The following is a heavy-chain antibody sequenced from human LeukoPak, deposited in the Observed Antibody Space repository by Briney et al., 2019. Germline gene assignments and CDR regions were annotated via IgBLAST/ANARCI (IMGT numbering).Heavy chain of an antibody. CDR3: ARDRASGHPFDY. J-gene: IGHJ4*02. V-gene: IGHV1-18*01. D-gene: IGHD3-10*01. CDR2: ISAYNGNT. Sequence: ASVKASCKASGYTFTSYGISWVRQAPGQGLEWMGWISAYNGNTNYAQKLQGRVTMTTDTSTSTAYMELRSLRSDDTAVYYCARDRASGHPFDYWGQGTLVTVSS. CDR1: GYTFTSYG.